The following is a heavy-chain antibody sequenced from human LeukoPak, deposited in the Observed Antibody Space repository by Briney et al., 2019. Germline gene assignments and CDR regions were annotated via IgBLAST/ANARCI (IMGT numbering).Heavy chain of an antibody. J-gene: IGHJ3*02. CDR3: ARDVGATDAFDI. Sequence: ASVKVSCKASGYTFTGYYMHWVRQAPGQGLEWMGRINPNSGGTDYAQKFQGRVTMTRDTSISTAYMELSRLRSDNTAVYYCARDVGATDAFDIWGQGTMVTVSS. D-gene: IGHD1-26*01. CDR2: INPNSGGT. CDR1: GYTFTGYY. V-gene: IGHV1-2*06.